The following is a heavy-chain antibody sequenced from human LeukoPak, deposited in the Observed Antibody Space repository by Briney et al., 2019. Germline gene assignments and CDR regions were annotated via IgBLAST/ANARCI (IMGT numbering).Heavy chain of an antibody. V-gene: IGHV3-33*01. Sequence: GALRLSCAASGFTFSSYGMHWVRQAPGKGLEWVAVIWYDGSNKYYADSVKGRFTISRDNSKNTLYLQMNSLRAEDTAVYYCARDSRNYYDSSGYLLDYWGQGTLVTVSS. CDR3: ARDSRNYYDSSGYLLDY. D-gene: IGHD3-22*01. CDR2: IWYDGSNK. CDR1: GFTFSSYG. J-gene: IGHJ4*02.